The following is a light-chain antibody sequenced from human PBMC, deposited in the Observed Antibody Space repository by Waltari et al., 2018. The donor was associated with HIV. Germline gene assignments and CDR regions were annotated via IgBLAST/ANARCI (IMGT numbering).Light chain of an antibody. CDR3: QQYHSYPWT. J-gene: IGKJ1*01. Sequence: DIHMTQSPSTLSASVGDRVTLTCRASQGISRWLAWYQQKPGDAPKHLMYKASSLESGVPSRFSGSGSGTEFTLTISSLKPDDFATYHCQQYHSYPWTFGQGTKVEIK. V-gene: IGKV1-5*03. CDR2: KAS. CDR1: QGISRW.